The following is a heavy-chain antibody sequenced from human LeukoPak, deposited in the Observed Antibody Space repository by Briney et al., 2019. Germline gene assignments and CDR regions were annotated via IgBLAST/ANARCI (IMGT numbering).Heavy chain of an antibody. CDR3: ARVGYCSSTSCYRTAYFDY. CDR2: IYYSGST. Sequence: SETLSLXCTVSGGSISSYYWSWIRQPPGKGLEWIGYIYYSGSTNYNPSLKSRITISVDTSKNQFSLKLSSVTAADTAVYYCARVGYCSSTSCYRTAYFDYWGQGTLVTVSS. J-gene: IGHJ4*02. D-gene: IGHD2-2*01. CDR1: GGSISSYY. V-gene: IGHV4-59*01.